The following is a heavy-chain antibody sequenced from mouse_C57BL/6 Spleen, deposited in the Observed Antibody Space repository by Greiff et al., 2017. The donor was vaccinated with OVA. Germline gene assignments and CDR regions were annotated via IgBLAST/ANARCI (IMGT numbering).Heavy chain of an antibody. CDR2: IDPSDSYT. CDR1: GYTFTSYW. J-gene: IGHJ1*03. V-gene: IGHV1-50*01. Sequence: QVQLQQPGAELVKPGASVKLSCKASGYTFTSYWMQWVKQRPGQGLEWIGEIDPSDSYTNYNQKFKGKATLTVDTSSSTAYMQLSSLTSEDSAVYYCARGADYDGPNFDVWGTGTTVTVSS. D-gene: IGHD2-4*01. CDR3: ARGADYDGPNFDV.